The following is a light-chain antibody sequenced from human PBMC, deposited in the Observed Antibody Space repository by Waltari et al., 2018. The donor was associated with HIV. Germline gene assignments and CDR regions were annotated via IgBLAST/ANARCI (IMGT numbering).Light chain of an antibody. CDR2: DKR. CDR3: GTWDRTLGGGV. CDR1: SSNIGNDY. V-gene: IGLV1-51*01. J-gene: IGLJ3*02. Sequence: QSVLTQPPSVSAAPGQKVTISCSRSSSNIGNDYVSWYQHVPGAAPRLPIYDKRKRPSGIPDRFSGSESGTSATLAITGLQTGDEADYYCGTWDRTLGGGVFGGGTKLTVL.